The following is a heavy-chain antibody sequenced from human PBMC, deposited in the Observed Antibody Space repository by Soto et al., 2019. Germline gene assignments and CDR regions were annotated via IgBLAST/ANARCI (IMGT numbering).Heavy chain of an antibody. D-gene: IGHD2-2*01. CDR1: GGSISSSNW. V-gene: IGHV4-4*02. Sequence: PSETLSLTCAVSGGSISSSNWWSWVRQPPGKGLEWIGEIYHSGSTNYNPSLKSRVTISVDKSKNHFSLKLSSVTAADAAVYYCARVGAYCSSTSCSKWFDPWGQGTLVTVSS. J-gene: IGHJ5*02. CDR2: IYHSGST. CDR3: ARVGAYCSSTSCSKWFDP.